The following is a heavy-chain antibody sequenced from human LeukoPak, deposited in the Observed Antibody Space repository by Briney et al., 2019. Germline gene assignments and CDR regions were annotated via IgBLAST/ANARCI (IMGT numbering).Heavy chain of an antibody. CDR3: ARDRDYYGSGSYYNVVDY. CDR2: INPNSGGT. CDR1: GYTFTGYY. Sequence: ASVKVSCKASGYTFTGYYMHWVRQAPGQGLEGMGRINPNSGGTNYAQKFQGRVTMNRDTSISTAYMELRRLRSDDTAVYYCARDRDYYGSGSYYNVVDYWGQGTLVTVSS. V-gene: IGHV1-2*06. D-gene: IGHD3-10*01. J-gene: IGHJ4*02.